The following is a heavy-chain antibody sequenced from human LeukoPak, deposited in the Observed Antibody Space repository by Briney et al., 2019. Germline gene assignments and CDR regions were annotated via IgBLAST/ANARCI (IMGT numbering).Heavy chain of an antibody. J-gene: IGHJ4*02. V-gene: IGHV5-51*01. CDR1: RYSFTSYW. CDR2: IYPAASET. D-gene: IGHD3-22*01. CDR3: ARHSNYYDSSGYFSPLDY. Sequence: GESLKISCKGSRYSFTSYWIGWVRQMPGKGLEWMGIIYPAASETRYSPSFQGQVTISADKSISTAYLQWSSLKASDTAMYYCARHSNYYDSSGYFSPLDYWGQGTLVTVSS.